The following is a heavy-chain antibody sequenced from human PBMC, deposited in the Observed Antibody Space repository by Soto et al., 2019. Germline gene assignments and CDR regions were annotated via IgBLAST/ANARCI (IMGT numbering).Heavy chain of an antibody. CDR3: ATGQGGSGSLTPRVDF. Sequence: EVQLLESGGGLVQPGGSLRLSCAASGFTFNNYAMTWVRQAPGKGLEWVSAISGGGDTTSYADSVKGRFTVSRDGSKNTLYLQMSSLRAEDTALYYCATGQGGSGSLTPRVDFWGQGTLVTVSS. V-gene: IGHV3-23*01. CDR2: ISGGGDTT. CDR1: GFTFNNYA. D-gene: IGHD3-10*01. J-gene: IGHJ4*02.